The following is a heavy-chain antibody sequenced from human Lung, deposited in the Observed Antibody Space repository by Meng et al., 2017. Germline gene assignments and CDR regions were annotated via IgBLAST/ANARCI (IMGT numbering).Heavy chain of an antibody. D-gene: IGHD3-3*01. CDR3: VRGGQDQAYYDFWSGPFDP. V-gene: IGHV4-4*02. Sequence: VQLQGSGPGLVKPSGTLSLTCAVFGGSISSRNRWSWVRQSPGKGLEWIGEIYHSGRTNYNPSLESRVTISLDKSQNHFSLKVKSVTAADTAVYYCVRGGQDQAYYDFWSGPFDPWGQGTLVTVSS. J-gene: IGHJ5*02. CDR1: GGSISSRNR. CDR2: IYHSGRT.